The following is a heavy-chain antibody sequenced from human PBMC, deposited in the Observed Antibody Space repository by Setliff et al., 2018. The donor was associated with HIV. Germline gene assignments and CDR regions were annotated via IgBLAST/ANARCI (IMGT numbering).Heavy chain of an antibody. D-gene: IGHD3-16*02. V-gene: IGHV4-59*11. J-gene: IGHJ5*02. CDR2: IYYSGST. CDR3: ARDSHYDYVWGSDPTP. CDR1: GGSISSHY. Sequence: SETLSLTCTVSGGSISSHYWSWIRQPPGKGLEWIGSIYYSGSTNYNPSLKSRVTISVDTSKNQFSLRLSSVTAADTAVYYCARDSHYDYVWGSDPTPWGQGTLVTVSS.